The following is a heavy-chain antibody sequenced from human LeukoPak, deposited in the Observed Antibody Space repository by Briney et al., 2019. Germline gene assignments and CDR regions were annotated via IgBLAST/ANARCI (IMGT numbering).Heavy chain of an antibody. CDR3: ARDRGATMIVVVNFDY. J-gene: IGHJ4*02. D-gene: IGHD3-22*01. CDR1: GFTVSSSY. Sequence: GGSLRLSCAASGFTVSSSYMSWVRQAPGKGLEWVSVIYSGGSTYYADSVKGRFTISRDNSKNTLYLQMNSLRAEDTAVYYCARDRGATMIVVVNFDYWGQGTLVTVSS. V-gene: IGHV3-53*01. CDR2: IYSGGST.